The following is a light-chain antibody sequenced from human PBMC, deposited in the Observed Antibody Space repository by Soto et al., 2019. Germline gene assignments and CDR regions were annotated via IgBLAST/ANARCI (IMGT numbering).Light chain of an antibody. CDR2: GAS. J-gene: IGKJ1*01. CDR3: QQYGNSWT. Sequence: EIVLTQSPATLSLSPGERATLSCRASQSVSSSLAWYQQKPGQAPRLLIYGASNGAAGIPARFSGTGSGTDFTLTISRLEPEDFAVYYCQQYGNSWTFGQGTKVDIK. V-gene: IGKV3-11*01. CDR1: QSVSSS.